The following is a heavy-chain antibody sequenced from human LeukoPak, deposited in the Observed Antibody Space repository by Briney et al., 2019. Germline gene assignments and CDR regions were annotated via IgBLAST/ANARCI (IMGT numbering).Heavy chain of an antibody. V-gene: IGHV1-8*01. CDR1: GYTFTSYD. J-gene: IGHJ4*02. CDR2: MNPNSGNT. CDR3: AIGGYYYGSGSYYLFDY. Sequence: ASVKVSFKASGYTFTSYDFNWVRQATGQGLEWMGWMNPNSGNTGYAQKFQGRVTMTRNTSISTAYMELSSLRSEDTAVYYCAIGGYYYGSGSYYLFDYWGQGTLVTVSS. D-gene: IGHD3-10*01.